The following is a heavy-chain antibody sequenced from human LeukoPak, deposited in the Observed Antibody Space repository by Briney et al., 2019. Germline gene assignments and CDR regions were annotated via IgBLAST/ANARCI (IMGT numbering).Heavy chain of an antibody. CDR2: IYCSGST. V-gene: IGHV4-59*01. J-gene: IGHJ6*03. D-gene: IGHD3-10*01. CDR3: ARVLWFGELRYYMDV. CDR1: GGSISSYY. Sequence: PSETLSLTCTVSGGSISSYYWSWIRQPPGKGLEWIGYIYCSGSTNYNPSLKSRVTISVDTSKNQFSLKLSSATAADTAVYYCARVLWFGELRYYMDVWGKGTTVTISS.